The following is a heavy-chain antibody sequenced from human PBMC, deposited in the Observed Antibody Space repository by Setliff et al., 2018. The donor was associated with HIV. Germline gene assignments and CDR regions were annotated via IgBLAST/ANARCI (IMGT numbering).Heavy chain of an antibody. J-gene: IGHJ6*02. Sequence: PSETLSLTCTVSSDSIRFYYWSWIRQPAGKGLEWIGRIYTTGITNYIPSLKSRVTISLDTSKNQFSLKLTSVTATDTAVYYCARDPGGMDVWGQGTTVTVSS. CDR1: SDSIRFYY. D-gene: IGHD3-10*01. CDR2: IYTTGIT. V-gene: IGHV4-4*07. CDR3: ARDPGGMDV.